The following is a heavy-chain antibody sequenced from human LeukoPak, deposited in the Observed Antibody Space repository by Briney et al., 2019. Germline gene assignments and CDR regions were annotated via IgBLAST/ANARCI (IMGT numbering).Heavy chain of an antibody. CDR1: GFTFSSYS. J-gene: IGHJ3*02. Sequence: GGSLRLSCAASGFTFSSYSMNWVRQAPGKGLEWVSSISSSSSYIYYADSVKGRFTISRDNAKTSLYLQMNSLRAEDTAVYYCAKDSGSYSFGPDAFDIWGQGTMVTVSS. CDR2: ISSSSSYI. D-gene: IGHD1-26*01. CDR3: AKDSGSYSFGPDAFDI. V-gene: IGHV3-21*04.